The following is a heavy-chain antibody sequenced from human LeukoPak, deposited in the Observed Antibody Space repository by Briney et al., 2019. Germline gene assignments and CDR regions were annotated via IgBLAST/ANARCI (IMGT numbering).Heavy chain of an antibody. Sequence: PGGSLRLSCAASGFTFSSYWMSRVRQAPGKGLEWVANIKQDGSEKYYVDSVKGRFTISRDNAKNSLYLQMNSLRAEDTAVYYCAREGERYYFDYWGQGTLVTVSS. J-gene: IGHJ4*02. CDR3: AREGERYYFDY. V-gene: IGHV3-7*01. CDR2: IKQDGSEK. CDR1: GFTFSSYW.